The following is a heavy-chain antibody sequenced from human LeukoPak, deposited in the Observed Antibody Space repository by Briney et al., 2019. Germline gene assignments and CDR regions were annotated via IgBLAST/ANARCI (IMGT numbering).Heavy chain of an antibody. CDR3: ARDGGDAFDY. CDR1: GGSISSYY. D-gene: IGHD2-21*01. J-gene: IGHJ4*02. Sequence: SETLSLTCTVSGGSISSYYWSWIRQPPGKGLEWIGYIYYSGSTNYNPSLKSRVTISVNTSKNQFSLKLSSVTAADTAVYYCARDGGDAFDYWGQGTLVTVSS. CDR2: IYYSGST. V-gene: IGHV4-59*01.